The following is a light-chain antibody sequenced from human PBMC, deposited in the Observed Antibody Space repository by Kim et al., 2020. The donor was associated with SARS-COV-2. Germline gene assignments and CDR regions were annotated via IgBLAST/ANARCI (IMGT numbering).Light chain of an antibody. Sequence: LSPGERATLSCRASQSVTSNYLAWYQHKPGQAPRLLIYGASSRATGIPDRFSGSGSGTDFTLTISRVEPEDFAVYYCRQYGSSPYTFGQGTKLEI. V-gene: IGKV3-20*01. J-gene: IGKJ2*01. CDR1: QSVTSNY. CDR3: RQYGSSPYT. CDR2: GAS.